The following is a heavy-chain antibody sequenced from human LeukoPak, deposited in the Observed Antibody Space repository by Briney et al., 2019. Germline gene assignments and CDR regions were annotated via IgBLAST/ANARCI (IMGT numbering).Heavy chain of an antibody. CDR1: GFTFSSYS. D-gene: IGHD4-11*01. J-gene: IGHJ4*02. CDR3: ARALMTTPPAFDY. Sequence: PGRSLRLSCAASGFTFSSYSMNWVRQAPGKGLEWVSSISSSSSYIYYADSVKGRFTISRDNAKNSLYLQMNSLRAEDTAVYYCARALMTTPPAFDYWGQGTLVTVSS. CDR2: ISSSSSYI. V-gene: IGHV3-21*01.